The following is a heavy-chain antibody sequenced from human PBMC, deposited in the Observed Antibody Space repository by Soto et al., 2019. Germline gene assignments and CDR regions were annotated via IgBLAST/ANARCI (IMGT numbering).Heavy chain of an antibody. CDR3: ARAYGGFDNGLDV. Sequence: PSETLALTCTVSGDSIRSYYWTCIRQPPGKGLELIGYIYYSGSTRYNPSLKSRVTISVDMSKNQFSLKLSSVIAADTAVYYCARAYGGFDNGLDVWGQGTAVTVS. D-gene: IGHD5-12*01. CDR2: IYYSGST. CDR1: GDSIRSYY. V-gene: IGHV4-59*01. J-gene: IGHJ6*02.